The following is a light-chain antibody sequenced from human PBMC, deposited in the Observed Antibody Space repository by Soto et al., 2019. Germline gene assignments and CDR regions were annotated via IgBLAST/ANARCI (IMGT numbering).Light chain of an antibody. CDR3: QQYNNWPTLT. V-gene: IGKV3-15*01. Sequence: EIVMTQSPATLSVSPGERATPSCRASQSARSNLAWYQQKPGQAPRLLIYGASTRATGIPARFSGSGSGTEFTLTISSLQSEDFAVYYCQQYNNWPTLTFGGGTKVEIK. CDR1: QSARSN. CDR2: GAS. J-gene: IGKJ4*01.